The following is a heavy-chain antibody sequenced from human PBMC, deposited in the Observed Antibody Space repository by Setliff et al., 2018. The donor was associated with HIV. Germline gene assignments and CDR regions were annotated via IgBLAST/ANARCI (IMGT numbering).Heavy chain of an antibody. V-gene: IGHV4-59*01. CDR3: ARGNRVWDY. Sequence: SETLSLTCTVSGGSISSYYWSWVRQPPGKGLEYIGYIYYSGSTNYNPSLKSRVTISVDTSKNKFSLKLSSVTAADTAVYFCARGNRVWDYWGQGTLVTVSS. J-gene: IGHJ4*02. D-gene: IGHD2-21*01. CDR1: GGSISSYY. CDR2: IYYSGST.